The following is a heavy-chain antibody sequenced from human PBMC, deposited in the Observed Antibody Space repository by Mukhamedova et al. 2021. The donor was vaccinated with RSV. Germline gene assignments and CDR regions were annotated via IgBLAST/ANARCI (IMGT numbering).Heavy chain of an antibody. V-gene: IGHV3-30*04. CDR3: ARDSRPQILWFGEPLDY. D-gene: IGHD3-10*01. Sequence: SSYAMHWVRQAPGKGLEWVAVISYDGSNKYYADCVKGRFTISRDNSKNTLYLQMNSLRAEDTAVYYCARDSRPQILWFGEPLDY. CDR2: ISYDGSNK. J-gene: IGHJ4*01. CDR1: SSYA.